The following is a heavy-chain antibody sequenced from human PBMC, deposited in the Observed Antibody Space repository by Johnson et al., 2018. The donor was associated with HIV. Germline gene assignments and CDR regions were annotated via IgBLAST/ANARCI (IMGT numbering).Heavy chain of an antibody. CDR1: GFTVSSNY. D-gene: IGHD3-22*01. CDR3: ARQEVRYYYDSSGYWDAFDI. J-gene: IGHJ3*02. V-gene: IGHV3-66*04. CDR2: IYSGGST. Sequence: VQLVESGGGLVQPGGSLRLSCAASGFTVSSNYMSWVRQAPGKGLEWVSVIYSGGSTYSADSVQGSCTSSRDNSKNTLYLQMNSLRAEDTAVYYCARQEVRYYYDSSGYWDAFDIWGQGTMVTVSS.